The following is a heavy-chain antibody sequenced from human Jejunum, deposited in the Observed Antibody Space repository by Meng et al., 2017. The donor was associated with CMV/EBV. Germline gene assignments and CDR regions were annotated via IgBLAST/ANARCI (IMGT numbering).Heavy chain of an antibody. Sequence: VASGFTFSDHWMGWVRQAPGKGLEWVAGIWRDGRQTCYVESVKGRFTISRDNGKNSLYLQMNSLRVEDTAVYYCARDLGYYRFDSWGQGTLVTVSS. CDR3: ARDLGYYRFDS. CDR1: GFTFSDHW. CDR2: IWRDGRQT. D-gene: IGHD1-26*01. V-gene: IGHV3-7*01. J-gene: IGHJ4*02.